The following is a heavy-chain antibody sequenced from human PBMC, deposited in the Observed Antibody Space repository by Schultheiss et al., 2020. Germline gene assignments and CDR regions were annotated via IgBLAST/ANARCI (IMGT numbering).Heavy chain of an antibody. J-gene: IGHJ6*02. CDR2: ISCDGSNK. CDR1: GFTFSSYA. Sequence: SCAASGFTFSSYAMHWVRQAPGKGLEWVAVISCDGSNKYYADSVKGRFTISRDNSKNTLYLQMNSLRAEDTAVYYCARDRGSGSRYYYYGMDVWGQGTTVTVSS. D-gene: IGHD6-19*01. V-gene: IGHV3-30-3*01. CDR3: ARDRGSGSRYYYYGMDV.